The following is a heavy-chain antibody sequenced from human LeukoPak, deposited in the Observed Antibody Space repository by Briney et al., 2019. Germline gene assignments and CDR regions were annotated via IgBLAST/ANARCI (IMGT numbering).Heavy chain of an antibody. V-gene: IGHV1-69*13. CDR3: ARSSYGSGSNDY. J-gene: IGHJ4*02. Sequence: ASVKVSCKASGGTFSSYAISWVRQAPGQGLEWMGGIIPIFGTANYAQKFQGRVTITADESTSTAYMELSSLRSEDTAVYYRARSSYGSGSNDYWGQGTLVTVSS. CDR2: IIPIFGTA. CDR1: GGTFSSYA. D-gene: IGHD3-10*01.